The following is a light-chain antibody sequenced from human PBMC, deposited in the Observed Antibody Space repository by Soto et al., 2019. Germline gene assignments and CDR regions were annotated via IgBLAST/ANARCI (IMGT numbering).Light chain of an antibody. J-gene: IGKJ5*01. CDR1: QSVSSNY. CDR2: TAS. Sequence: EIVLTQSPGTLSLSPGERASLSCRASQSVSSNYLAWFQQKPGQAPRLLISTASSRATGIPDRFSGSGSGTDFTLTITRLEPEDFGTYYCQQSYKMPSFGQGTRLVIK. CDR3: QQSYKMPS. V-gene: IGKV3-20*01.